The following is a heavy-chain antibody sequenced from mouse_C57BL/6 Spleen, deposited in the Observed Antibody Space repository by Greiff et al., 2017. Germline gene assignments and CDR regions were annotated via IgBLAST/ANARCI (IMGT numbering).Heavy chain of an antibody. V-gene: IGHV14-4*01. Sequence: VQLKESGAELVRPGASVKLSCTASGFNIKDDYMHWVKQRPEQGLEWIGWIDPENGDTEYASKFQGKATITADTSSNTAYLQLSSLTSEDTAVYYCTNPPYYYGGFAYWGQGTLVTVSA. CDR2: IDPENGDT. CDR1: GFNIKDDY. CDR3: TNPPYYYGGFAY. D-gene: IGHD1-1*01. J-gene: IGHJ3*01.